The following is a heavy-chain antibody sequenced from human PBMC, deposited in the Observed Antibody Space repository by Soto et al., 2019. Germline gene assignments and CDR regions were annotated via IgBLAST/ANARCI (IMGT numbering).Heavy chain of an antibody. CDR3: ARDGTIHDFWSGYYKTPYYFDY. CDR1: GYTFTSYG. V-gene: IGHV1-18*04. D-gene: IGHD3-3*01. J-gene: IGHJ4*02. CDR2: ISAYNGNT. Sequence: ASVKVSCKASGYTFTSYGISWVLQAPGEGLEWMGWISAYNGNTNYAQKLQGRVTMTTDTSTSTAYMELRSLRSDDTAVYYCARDGTIHDFWSGYYKTPYYFDYWGQGTLVTVSS.